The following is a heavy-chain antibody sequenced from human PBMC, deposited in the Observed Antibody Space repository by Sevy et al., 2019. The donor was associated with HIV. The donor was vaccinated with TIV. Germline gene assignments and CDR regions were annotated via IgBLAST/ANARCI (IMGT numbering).Heavy chain of an antibody. D-gene: IGHD1-26*01. J-gene: IGHJ6*02. CDR3: ARDCNSRTCLWGLDV. CDR2: IKVDGSEI. V-gene: IGHV3-7*03. Sequence: GGSLRLSCVASGFTFHTYWMSWVRQAPGKGLEWVAHIKVDGSEIYYVDSVKGRFTISRDNAKNSLYLQMNSLRVEDTGVYYCARDCNSRTCLWGLDVWGQGTTVTVPS. CDR1: GFTFHTYW.